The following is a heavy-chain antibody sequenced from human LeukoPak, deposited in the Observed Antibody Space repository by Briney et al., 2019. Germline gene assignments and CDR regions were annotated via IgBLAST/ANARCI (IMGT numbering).Heavy chain of an antibody. Sequence: GGSLRLSCAASGFTFSSYSMNWVRQVPGKGLEWVSSISSSSSYIYYADSVKGRFTISRDNSKNTLYLQMNSLRAEDTAVYYCAKSGYNRFDYWGQGTLVTVSS. J-gene: IGHJ4*02. CDR2: ISSSSSYI. D-gene: IGHD5-24*01. CDR1: GFTFSSYS. CDR3: AKSGYNRFDY. V-gene: IGHV3-21*04.